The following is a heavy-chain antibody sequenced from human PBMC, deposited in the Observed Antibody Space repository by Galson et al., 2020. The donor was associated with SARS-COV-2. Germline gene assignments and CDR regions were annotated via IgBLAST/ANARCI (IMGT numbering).Heavy chain of an antibody. V-gene: IGHV4-31*06. D-gene: IGHD6-19*01. Sequence: SETLSLTCTVSGDSISGGNYYWSWIRQHPGKGLEWIGYISESGSTDYNPSLKSRVTISVDTSTNQFSLKVSSVTVADTAVYYCRAAVAGTASFFDYGGQGTLVTVSS. CDR2: ISESGST. J-gene: IGHJ4*02. CDR3: RAAVAGTASFFDY. CDR1: GDSISGGNYY.